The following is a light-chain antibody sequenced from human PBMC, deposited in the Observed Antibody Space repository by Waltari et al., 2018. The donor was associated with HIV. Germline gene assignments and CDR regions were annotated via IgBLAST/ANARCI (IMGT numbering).Light chain of an antibody. CDR2: EGS. V-gene: IGLV2-23*01. CDR1: RSDVGSYNL. J-gene: IGLJ2*01. CDR3: CSYAGSSTYVV. Sequence: QSALTQPASVSGSPGQSITISCTGTRSDVGSYNLVSWYQQHPGKAPKLMIYEGSKRPSGVSKRFSGSKSGNTASLTISGLQAEDEADYYCCSYAGSSTYVVFGGGTKLTVL.